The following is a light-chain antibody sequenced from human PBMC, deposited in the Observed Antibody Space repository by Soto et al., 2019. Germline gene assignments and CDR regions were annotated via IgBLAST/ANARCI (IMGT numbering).Light chain of an antibody. CDR1: QSVSNN. Sequence: EIVLTQSPATLSLSPGERATLSCRASQSVSNNVAWYQQKPGQAPGLLIYRASTRATGIPARFSGSGSGTEFTLTISRLQSADFAIYYCQRYNDWPPLITFGQGTRLEIK. CDR3: QRYNDWPPLIT. CDR2: RAS. J-gene: IGKJ5*01. V-gene: IGKV3D-15*01.